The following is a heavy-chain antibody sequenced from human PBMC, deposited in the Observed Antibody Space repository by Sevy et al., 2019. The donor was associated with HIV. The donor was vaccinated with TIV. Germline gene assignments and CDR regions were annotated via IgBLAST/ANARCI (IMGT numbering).Heavy chain of an antibody. Sequence: ASVKVSCKASGYTFPSYGITWVRQAPGQGLEWMGWISADNGKTEYGQKVQGRVTMTTDTSTSTAYKELRSLRSDDTAVDYWARHRRRWEMGCNWFDPWGQGTLVTVSS. D-gene: IGHD4-17*01. V-gene: IGHV1-18*01. CDR1: GYTFPSYG. CDR2: ISADNGKT. J-gene: IGHJ5*02. CDR3: ARHRRRWEMGCNWFDP.